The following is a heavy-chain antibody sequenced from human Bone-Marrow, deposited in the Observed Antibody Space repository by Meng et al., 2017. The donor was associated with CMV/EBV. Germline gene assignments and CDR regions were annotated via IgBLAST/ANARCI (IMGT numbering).Heavy chain of an antibody. V-gene: IGHV4-34*01. CDR3: AREGHNSSGWSR. CDR2: INHSGST. J-gene: IGHJ4*02. Sequence: QVQLQRWGAGLLKPSEPLSLPCAVYGGSFCGYYWSWIRQPPGKGLEWIGEINHSGSTNYNPSLKSRVTISVDTSKNQFSLKLSSVTAADTAVYYCAREGHNSSGWSRWGQGTLVTVSS. D-gene: IGHD6-19*01. CDR1: GGSFCGYY.